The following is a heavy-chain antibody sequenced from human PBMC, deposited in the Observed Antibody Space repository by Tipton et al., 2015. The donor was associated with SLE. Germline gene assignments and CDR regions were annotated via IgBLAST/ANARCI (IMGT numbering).Heavy chain of an antibody. CDR1: GGSIRSYY. Sequence: TLSLTCTVSGGSIRSYYWSWIRQSPGKGLEWIGYIYNSGRTSYNPSLESRVTISADTSKNRFSLQLSSVTAADTAVYYCARGQCTSCYYYYMDVWGKGTTVTVSS. D-gene: IGHD2-2*01. CDR3: ARGQCTSCYYYYMDV. V-gene: IGHV4-59*12. J-gene: IGHJ6*03. CDR2: IYNSGRT.